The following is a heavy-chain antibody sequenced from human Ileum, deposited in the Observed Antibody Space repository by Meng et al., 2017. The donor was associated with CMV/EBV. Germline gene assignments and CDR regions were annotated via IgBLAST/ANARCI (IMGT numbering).Heavy chain of an antibody. Sequence: SGYPFTDYYIHWVRQAPGQGLEWMGRINPNSGGTSYAQKFQGRVTMTRDTSISTAYMELSRLRSDDTAVFYCARDHEGFYSGSPKGWGQGTLVTVSS. J-gene: IGHJ4*02. CDR2: INPNSGGT. CDR3: ARDHEGFYSGSPKG. CDR1: GYPFTDYY. D-gene: IGHD1-26*01. V-gene: IGHV1-2*06.